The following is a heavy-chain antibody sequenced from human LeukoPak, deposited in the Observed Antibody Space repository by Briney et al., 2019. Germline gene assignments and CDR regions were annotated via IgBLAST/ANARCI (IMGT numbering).Heavy chain of an antibody. V-gene: IGHV4-59*12. CDR3: ARGHYYDSSGSFGGFFFDL. D-gene: IGHD3-22*01. Sequence: SETLSLTCTVSGGSISSYYWSWIRQPPGKGLEWIAYIYDSGTTDHNPSLRSPVTISVDRSKNQFSLKLSSVTAADTAVYYCARGHYYDSSGSFGGFFFDLWVQGTLVTVSS. CDR2: IYDSGTT. J-gene: IGHJ4*02. CDR1: GGSISSYY.